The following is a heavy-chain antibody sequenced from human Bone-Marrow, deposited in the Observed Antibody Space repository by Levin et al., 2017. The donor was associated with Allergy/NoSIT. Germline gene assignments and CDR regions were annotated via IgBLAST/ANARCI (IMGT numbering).Heavy chain of an antibody. J-gene: IGHJ4*02. CDR3: ARDGYNDWTFDY. V-gene: IGHV3-21*01. Sequence: AGGSLRLSCAASGFTFSSYSMNWVRQAPGKGLEWVSSISSSSSYIYYADSVKGRFTISRDNAKNSLYLQMNSLRAEDTAVYYCARDGYNDWTFDYWGQGTLVTVSS. CDR1: GFTFSSYS. CDR2: ISSSSSYI. D-gene: IGHD5-24*01.